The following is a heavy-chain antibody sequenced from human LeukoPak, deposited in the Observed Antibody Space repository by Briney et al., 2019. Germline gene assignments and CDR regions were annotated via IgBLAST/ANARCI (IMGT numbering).Heavy chain of an antibody. V-gene: IGHV1-69*04. Sequence: ASVKVSCKASGGTFSSYAISWVRQAPGQGLEWMGRIIPILGIANYAQKFQGRVTMTRDTSTSTVYMELSSLRSEDTAVYYCARADYGDSLLDAFDIWGQGTMVTVSS. D-gene: IGHD4-17*01. J-gene: IGHJ3*02. CDR1: GGTFSSYA. CDR2: IIPILGIA. CDR3: ARADYGDSLLDAFDI.